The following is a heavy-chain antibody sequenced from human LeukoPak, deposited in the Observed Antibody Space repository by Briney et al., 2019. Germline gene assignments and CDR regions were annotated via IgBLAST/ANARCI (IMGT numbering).Heavy chain of an antibody. Sequence: GGSLRLSCAASGFTFSSYAMHWVRQAPGKGLEWVAVISYDGSNYYYADSVKGRFTISRDNSKNTLYLQMNSLKTEDTAVYYCGRDLVGGALDYWGQGTLVTVSS. CDR1: GFTFSSYA. CDR2: ISYDGSNY. CDR3: GRDLVGGALDY. D-gene: IGHD2-15*01. J-gene: IGHJ4*02. V-gene: IGHV3-30-3*01.